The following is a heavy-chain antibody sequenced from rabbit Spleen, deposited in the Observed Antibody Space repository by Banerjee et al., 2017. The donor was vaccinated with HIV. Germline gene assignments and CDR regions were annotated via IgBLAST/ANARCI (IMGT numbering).Heavy chain of an antibody. V-gene: IGHV1S45*01. Sequence: QQQLEESGGDLVKPGASLTLTCTASGFSFSGYWMCWVRQAPGKGLEWIGCIATGSDVAYYASWAKGRFTISKTSSTTVTLQMTSLTAADTATYFCARSGVGGGTAQDLWGPGTLVTVS. D-gene: IGHD5-1*01. CDR2: IATGSDVA. J-gene: IGHJ4*01. CDR1: GFSFSGYW. CDR3: ARSGVGGGTAQDL.